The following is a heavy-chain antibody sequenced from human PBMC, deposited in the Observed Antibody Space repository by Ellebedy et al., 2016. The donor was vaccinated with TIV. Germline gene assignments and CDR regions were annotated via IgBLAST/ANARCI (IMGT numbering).Heavy chain of an antibody. CDR3: ARDGEWLVDAFDI. J-gene: IGHJ3*02. Sequence: KFQGRVTITRDTSASTAYMELSSLRSEDTAVYYCARDGEWLVDAFDIWGQGTMVTVSS. V-gene: IGHV1-3*01. D-gene: IGHD6-19*01.